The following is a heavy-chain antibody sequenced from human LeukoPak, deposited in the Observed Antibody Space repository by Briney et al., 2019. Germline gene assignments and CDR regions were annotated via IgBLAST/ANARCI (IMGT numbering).Heavy chain of an antibody. CDR3: ARGGQGWYYDSSGYYLNWFDP. V-gene: IGHV4-59*08. Sequence: SETLSLTCTVSGGSISSYYWSWIRQPPGKGLEWIGYIYYSGSTNYNPSLKSRVTISVDTSKNQFSLKLSSVTAADTAVYYCARGGQGWYYDSSGYYLNWFDPWGQGTLVTVSS. CDR2: IYYSGST. J-gene: IGHJ5*02. D-gene: IGHD3-22*01. CDR1: GGSISSYY.